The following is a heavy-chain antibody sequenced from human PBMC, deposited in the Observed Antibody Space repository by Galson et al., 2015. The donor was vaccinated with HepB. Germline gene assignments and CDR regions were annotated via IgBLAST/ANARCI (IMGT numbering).Heavy chain of an antibody. CDR2: IIPIFGIA. CDR3: AQLGGEYYYYGMDV. Sequence: SVKVSCKASGGTFSSYAISWVRQAPGQGLEWMGGIIPIFGIANYAQKFQGRVTITADKSTSTAYMELSSLRSEDTAVYYCAQLGGEYYYYGMDVWGQGTTVTVSS. J-gene: IGHJ6*02. D-gene: IGHD3-16*01. CDR1: GGTFSSYA. V-gene: IGHV1-69*10.